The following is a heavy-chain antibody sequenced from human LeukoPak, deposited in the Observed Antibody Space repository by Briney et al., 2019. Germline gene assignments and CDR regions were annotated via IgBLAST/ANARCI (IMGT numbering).Heavy chain of an antibody. J-gene: IGHJ4*02. CDR3: ERVSMSQY. CDR2: IRYDGDNK. CDR1: GFTFSSYG. V-gene: IGHV3-30*02. D-gene: IGHD5/OR15-5a*01. Sequence: PGGSLRLSCAASGFTFSSYGMHWVRQAPGKGLEWVAFIRYDGDNKHYADSVKGRFTISRDSSKNTLYLQMNNLRVEDTAVYYCERVSMSQYWGQGTLVTVSS.